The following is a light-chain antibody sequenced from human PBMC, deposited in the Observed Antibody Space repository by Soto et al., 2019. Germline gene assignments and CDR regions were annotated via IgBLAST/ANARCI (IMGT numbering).Light chain of an antibody. V-gene: IGLV2-8*01. CDR3: SSYAGSNNYV. CDR2: EVS. CDR1: SSDVGAYNY. J-gene: IGLJ1*01. Sequence: QSALTQHPSASGSPGQSVTISCTGTSSDVGAYNYLSWYQQHPGKAPKLMIYEVSKRPSGVPDRFSGSKSGNTASLTVSGLQAEDEADYYCSSYAGSNNYVFGTGTKVTVL.